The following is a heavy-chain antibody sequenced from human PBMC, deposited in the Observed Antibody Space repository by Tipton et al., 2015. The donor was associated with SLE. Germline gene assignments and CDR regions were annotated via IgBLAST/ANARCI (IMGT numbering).Heavy chain of an antibody. CDR3: ARHLSGSYSFDY. CDR2: IYYSGST. J-gene: IGHJ4*02. V-gene: IGHV4-39*01. Sequence: TLSLTCTVSGGSLSTSSYYWGWIRQPPGKGLEWIGNIYYSGSTYYNPSLKSRVTISVDTSKNQVSLKLSSVTAADTALDYCARHLSGSYSFDYWGQGKLVTVSS. CDR1: GGSLSTSSYY. D-gene: IGHD1-26*01.